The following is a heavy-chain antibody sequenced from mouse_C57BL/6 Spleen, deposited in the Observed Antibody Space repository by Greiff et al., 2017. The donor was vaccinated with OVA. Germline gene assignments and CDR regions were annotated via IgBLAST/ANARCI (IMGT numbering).Heavy chain of an antibody. CDR1: GYTFTDYY. Sequence: QVQLQQSGAELVRPGASVKLSCKASGYTFTDYYINWVKQRPGQGLEWIARIYPGSGNTYYNEKFKGKATLTAEKSSSTAYMQLSSLTSEDSAVYFCASFSAYYSNPAWFAYWGQGTLVTVSA. CDR3: ASFSAYYSNPAWFAY. V-gene: IGHV1-76*01. D-gene: IGHD2-5*01. CDR2: IYPGSGNT. J-gene: IGHJ3*01.